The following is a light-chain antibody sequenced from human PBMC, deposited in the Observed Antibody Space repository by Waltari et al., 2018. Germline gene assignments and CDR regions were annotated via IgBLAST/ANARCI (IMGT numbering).Light chain of an antibody. V-gene: IGLV2-23*02. CDR1: TRAVRSYDL. CDR3: CSYAGRGTYV. Sequence: QSALPQPASVSGTPGQSITISCTGTTRAVRSYDLVSWYQQPPGEAPKPLICEVFKRPPDISSRFSGSKSGSTASLTISGLQPEDEADYYCCSYAGRGTYVFGSGTKVTVL. J-gene: IGLJ1*01. CDR2: EVF.